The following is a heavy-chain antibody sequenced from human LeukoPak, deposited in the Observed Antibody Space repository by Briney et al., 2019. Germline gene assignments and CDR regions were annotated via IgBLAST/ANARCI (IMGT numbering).Heavy chain of an antibody. Sequence: ASVKVSCKASGYTFTSYGISWVRQAPGQGLEWMGWISAYNGNTNYAQKLQGRVTMTTDTSTSTAYMELRSLRSDDTAVHYCASHLSSAGNYYYYMDVWGKGTTVTVSS. D-gene: IGHD6-13*01. J-gene: IGHJ6*03. CDR1: GYTFTSYG. CDR2: ISAYNGNT. V-gene: IGHV1-18*01. CDR3: ASHLSSAGNYYYYMDV.